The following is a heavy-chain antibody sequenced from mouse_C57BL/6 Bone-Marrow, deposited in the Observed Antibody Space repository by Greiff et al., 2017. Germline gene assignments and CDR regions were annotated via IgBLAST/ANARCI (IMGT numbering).Heavy chain of an antibody. J-gene: IGHJ1*03. CDR3: TRDPRGYFDV. Sequence: EVKVVESGEGLVKPGGSLKLSCAASGFTFSSYAMSWVRQTPEKRLEWVAYISSGGDYIYYADTVKGRFTISRDNARNTLYLQLSSMKSEDTAMYYYTRDPRGYFDVGGTGTTVTVTS. V-gene: IGHV5-9-1*02. CDR2: ISSGGDYI. CDR1: GFTFSSYA.